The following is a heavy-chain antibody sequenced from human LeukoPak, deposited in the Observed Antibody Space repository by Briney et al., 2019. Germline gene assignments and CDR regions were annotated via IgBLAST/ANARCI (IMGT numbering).Heavy chain of an antibody. CDR3: ARGVVPAAMRYWYFDL. D-gene: IGHD2-2*01. Sequence: GGSLRLSCAASGFTFSSYAMNWVRQAPGKGLEWVPAISGSGGSTYYADSVKGRFTISRDNSKNTLYLQMNSLRAEDTAVYYCARGVVPAAMRYWYFDLWGRGTLVTVSS. V-gene: IGHV3-23*01. J-gene: IGHJ2*01. CDR1: GFTFSSYA. CDR2: ISGSGGST.